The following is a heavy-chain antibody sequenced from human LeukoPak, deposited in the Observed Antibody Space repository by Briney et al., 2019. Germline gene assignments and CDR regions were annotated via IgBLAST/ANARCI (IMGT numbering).Heavy chain of an antibody. V-gene: IGHV3-66*01. CDR2: IYSGGST. CDR3: AREGAGDAFDI. D-gene: IGHD6-19*01. CDR1: GFTVSSNY. Sequence: GGSLRLSCAASGFTVSSNYMGWVRQAPGKGLEWVSVIYSGGSTYYADSVKGRFTISRDNSKNTLYLQMNSLRAEDTAVYYCAREGAGDAFDIWGQGTMVTVSS. J-gene: IGHJ3*02.